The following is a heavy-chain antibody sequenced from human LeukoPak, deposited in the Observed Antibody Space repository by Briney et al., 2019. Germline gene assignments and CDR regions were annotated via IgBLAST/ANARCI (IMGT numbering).Heavy chain of an antibody. V-gene: IGHV4-59*01. J-gene: IGHJ3*02. D-gene: IGHD1-14*01. Sequence: SETLSLTCTVSGGSISSYYWSWIRQPPGKGLEWIGYIYYSGSTNYNPSLKSRVTISVDTSKNQFSLKLSSVTAADTAVYYCARGNVRTDDAFDIWGQGTMVTVSS. CDR2: IYYSGST. CDR1: GGSISSYY. CDR3: ARGNVRTDDAFDI.